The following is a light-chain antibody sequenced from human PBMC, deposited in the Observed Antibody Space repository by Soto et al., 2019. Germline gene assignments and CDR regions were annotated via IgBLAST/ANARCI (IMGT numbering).Light chain of an antibody. CDR1: QGLGVW. CDR3: QQYYSYPT. V-gene: IGKV1-12*01. CDR2: GSS. Sequence: DIQMTQSASSVSASVGDRVTITCRASQGLGVWLGWYQQKPGKAPQLLILGSSGLQTGVPSRLSGSGSGTDFTLTISSMQPEDFATYYCQQYYSYPTFGQGTKVDIK. J-gene: IGKJ1*01.